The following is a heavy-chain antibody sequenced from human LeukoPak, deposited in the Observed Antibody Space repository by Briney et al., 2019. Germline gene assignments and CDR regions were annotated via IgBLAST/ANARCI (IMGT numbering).Heavy chain of an antibody. V-gene: IGHV3-7*03. Sequence: GGSLRLSCAVSGFTFSSYWMSWVRQAPEKGLEWVANIKQDGREKYYVDSVKGRFTISRDNAKNSLYLQMNSLRAEDTAVYYCAGLPDYWGQGTLVTVSS. CDR2: IKQDGREK. CDR1: GFTFSSYW. CDR3: AGLPDY. D-gene: IGHD5/OR15-5a*01. J-gene: IGHJ4*02.